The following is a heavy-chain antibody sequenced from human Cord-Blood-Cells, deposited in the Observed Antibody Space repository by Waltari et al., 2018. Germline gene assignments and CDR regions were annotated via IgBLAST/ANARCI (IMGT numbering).Heavy chain of an antibody. V-gene: IGHV1-2*02. CDR2: NHPNSGGT. Sequence: QVQLVQSGAEVKKPGASVKVSCKASGYTFTGYYMHWVRQAPGQGLEWMGRNHPNSGGTNDAQKSQGRVTMTRDTSIITAYMGLIGLGSDDTAVYYCARGEELLPINGFGPWGQVSLVTVSS. D-gene: IGHD1-26*01. CDR1: GYTFTGYY. J-gene: IGHJ5*02. CDR3: ARGEELLPINGFGP.